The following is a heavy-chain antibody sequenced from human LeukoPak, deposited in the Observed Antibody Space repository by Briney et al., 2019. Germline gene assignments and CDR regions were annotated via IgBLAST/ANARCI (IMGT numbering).Heavy chain of an antibody. J-gene: IGHJ5*02. CDR1: GFTFSSYA. Sequence: GGSLRLSCAASGFTFSSYAMHWVRQAPGKGLEWVAVISYDGSNKYYADSVKGRFTISRDNSKNTMYLQMNSLRAEDTAVYYCAGAVVTAIGWFDPWGQGILVTVSS. CDR2: ISYDGSNK. CDR3: AGAVVTAIGWFDP. D-gene: IGHD2-21*02. V-gene: IGHV3-30-3*01.